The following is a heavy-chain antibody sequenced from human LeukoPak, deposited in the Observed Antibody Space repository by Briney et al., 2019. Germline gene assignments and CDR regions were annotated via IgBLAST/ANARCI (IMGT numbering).Heavy chain of an antibody. CDR2: ISYDGSNK. D-gene: IGHD3-3*01. CDR3: AGTGTYYDFLNWFDP. J-gene: IGHJ5*02. CDR1: GFTFSSYG. V-gene: IGHV3-30*03. Sequence: GGSLRLSCAASGFTFSSYGMHWVRQAPGKGLEWVAVISYDGSNKYYADSVKGRFTISRDNSKNTLYLQMNSLRAEDTAVYYCAGTGTYYDFLNWFDPWGQGTLVTVSS.